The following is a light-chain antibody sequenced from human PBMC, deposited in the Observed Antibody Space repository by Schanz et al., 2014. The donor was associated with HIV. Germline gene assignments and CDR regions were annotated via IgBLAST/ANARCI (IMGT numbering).Light chain of an antibody. V-gene: IGKV1-39*01. CDR2: AAS. J-gene: IGKJ4*01. CDR3: QQSYSTLLT. CDR1: QGIRND. Sequence: DIQMPQSPSSLSASVGDRVTITCRARQGIRNDLGWYQKKPGKAPKRLIYAASSLQSGVPSRFSGGGSGTDFTLTISSLQPEDFATYYCQQSYSTLLTFGGGTKVEIK.